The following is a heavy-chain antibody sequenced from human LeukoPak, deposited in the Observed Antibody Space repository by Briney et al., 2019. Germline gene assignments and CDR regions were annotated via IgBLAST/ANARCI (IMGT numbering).Heavy chain of an antibody. CDR2: ISAYNGNT. CDR3: AGLSGSYLEESFDY. J-gene: IGHJ4*02. D-gene: IGHD1-26*01. CDR1: GYTFTSYG. Sequence: GASVKVSCKASGYTFTSYGISWVRQAPGQGLEWMGWISAYNGNTNYAQKLQGRVTMTKDTSTSTAYMELRSLRSDDTAVYYCAGLSGSYLEESFDYWGQGTLVTVSS. V-gene: IGHV1-18*01.